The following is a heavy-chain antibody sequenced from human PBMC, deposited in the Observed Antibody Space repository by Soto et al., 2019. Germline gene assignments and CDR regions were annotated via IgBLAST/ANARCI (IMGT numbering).Heavy chain of an antibody. CDR2: INAGNGNT. Sequence: EASVKVSCKASGYTFTSYAMHWVRQAPGQRLEWMGWINAGNGNTKYSQKFQGRVTITRDTSASTAYMELSSLRSEDTAVYYCATHPTYYYGSGSYNSYYGMDVWGQGTTVTSP. CDR1: GYTFTSYA. V-gene: IGHV1-3*01. CDR3: ATHPTYYYGSGSYNSYYGMDV. J-gene: IGHJ6*02. D-gene: IGHD3-10*01.